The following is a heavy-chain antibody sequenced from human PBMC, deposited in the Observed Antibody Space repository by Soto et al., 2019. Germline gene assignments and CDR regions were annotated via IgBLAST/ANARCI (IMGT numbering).Heavy chain of an antibody. V-gene: IGHV4-61*08. CDR3: AREFGSYPYYFDY. Sequence: KPSETLSLTCTVSGGSVSSGVYYWSWIRQPPGKGLEWIGYIYHSGSPNYNPSLKSRVTISVDTSKNQFSLKLSSVTAADTAVYYCAREFGSYPYYFDYWGQGTLVTVSS. D-gene: IGHD1-26*01. J-gene: IGHJ4*02. CDR2: IYHSGSP. CDR1: GGSVSSGVYY.